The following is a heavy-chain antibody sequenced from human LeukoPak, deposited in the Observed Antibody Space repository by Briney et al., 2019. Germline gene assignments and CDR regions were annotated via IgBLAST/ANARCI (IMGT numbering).Heavy chain of an antibody. D-gene: IGHD3-22*01. J-gene: IGHJ2*01. Sequence: PSETLSLTCTVSGGSISSYYWSWVRQPPGKGLDWIGYIHHSGSTNYNPSLKSRVTMSVDTSMNQFSLKLSSVTAADTAVYHCARIGPYWYFDLWGRGTLVTVSS. CDR1: GGSISSYY. CDR3: ARIGPYWYFDL. CDR2: IHHSGST. V-gene: IGHV4-59*01.